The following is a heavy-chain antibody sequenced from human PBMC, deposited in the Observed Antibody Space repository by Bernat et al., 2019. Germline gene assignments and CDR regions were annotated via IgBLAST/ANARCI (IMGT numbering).Heavy chain of an antibody. CDR3: AKGPTTLTTYYNYYGMDV. D-gene: IGHD4-17*01. CDR1: GFTVSTYA. Sequence: EVQLLESGGGLVQPGGSLRLSCAASGFTVSTYAMSWVRQAPGRGLEWVSGLTGSGGSTYYADSVKGRFTISRDNSKNTLYLQMNSLRAEDTAVYYCAKGPTTLTTYYNYYGMDVWGQGTTVTVSS. CDR2: LTGSGGST. J-gene: IGHJ6*02. V-gene: IGHV3-23*01.